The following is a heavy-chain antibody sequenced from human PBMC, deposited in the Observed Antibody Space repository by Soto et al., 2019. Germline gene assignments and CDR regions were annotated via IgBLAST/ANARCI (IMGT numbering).Heavy chain of an antibody. J-gene: IGHJ6*02. D-gene: IGHD3-22*01. Sequence: SETLSLTCAVYGGSFSGYYWSWIRQPPGKGLEWIGEINHSGSTNYNPSLKSRVTISVDTSKNQFSLKMSFVTAADTAVYYCARGRTMIVDYYYYGMDVWGQGTTVTVSS. V-gene: IGHV4-34*01. CDR3: ARGRTMIVDYYYYGMDV. CDR1: GGSFSGYY. CDR2: INHSGST.